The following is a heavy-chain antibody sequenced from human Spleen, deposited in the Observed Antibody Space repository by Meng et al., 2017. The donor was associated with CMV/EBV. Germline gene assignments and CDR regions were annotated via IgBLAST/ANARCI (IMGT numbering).Heavy chain of an antibody. V-gene: IGHV4-34*01. CDR3: ARGVLECLLYVRWFDP. CDR1: GGSFSGYY. Sequence: CGGSFSGYYWSWIRQPAGKGLCWIGEINHGGGTNYTPSLNAQFPISVDTSKSQFSLKLNSVTAADTGVYYCARGVLECLLYVRWFDPWGQGTLVTVSS. J-gene: IGHJ5*02. CDR2: INHGGGT. D-gene: IGHD3-3*01.